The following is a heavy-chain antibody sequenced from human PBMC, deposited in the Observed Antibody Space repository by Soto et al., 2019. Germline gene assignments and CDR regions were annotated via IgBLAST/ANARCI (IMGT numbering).Heavy chain of an antibody. J-gene: IGHJ4*02. CDR2: IFDSGTT. Sequence: SETLSLTCTVSGGSITSDYSCWSWIRQPPGEGLEWIGHIFDSGTTYTNPSLRSQVAISLDTSKNQFSLQVNSVTPEDTAVYYCARGDQWLDYWGQGTLVTVSS. CDR3: ARGDQWLDY. CDR1: GGSITSDYSC. D-gene: IGHD6-19*01. V-gene: IGHV4-30-4*01.